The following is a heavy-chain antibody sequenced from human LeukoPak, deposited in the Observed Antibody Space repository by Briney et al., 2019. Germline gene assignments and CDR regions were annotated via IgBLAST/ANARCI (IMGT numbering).Heavy chain of an antibody. D-gene: IGHD3-3*01. CDR2: IKQDGSEK. Sequence: TGGSLRLSCEASGFTFRNYYISWFRQAPGKGLEWVANIKQDGSEKYYVDSVKGRFTISRDNAKNSLYLQMNSLRAEDTAMYYCARDFRFLDDYWGQGTLVTVSS. CDR1: GFTFRNYY. J-gene: IGHJ4*02. V-gene: IGHV3-7*01. CDR3: ARDFRFLDDY.